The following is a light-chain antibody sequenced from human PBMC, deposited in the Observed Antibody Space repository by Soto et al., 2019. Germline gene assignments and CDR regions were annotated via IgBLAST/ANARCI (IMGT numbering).Light chain of an antibody. Sequence: EIVMTQSPATLSVSPGERATLSCRASQSVRTYLAWYQQNPGQAPRLLIYSASTRATGIPARFSGGGSGTEFTLTISSLQSEDFAVYSWQQYNDWPPRWTFGQGNKVEIK. V-gene: IGKV3-15*01. CDR1: QSVRTY. J-gene: IGKJ1*01. CDR3: QQYNDWPPRWT. CDR2: SAS.